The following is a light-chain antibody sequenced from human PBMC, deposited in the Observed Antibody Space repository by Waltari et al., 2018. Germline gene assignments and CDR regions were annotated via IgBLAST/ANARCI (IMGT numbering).Light chain of an antibody. CDR3: CSYAGISGV. V-gene: IGLV2-11*01. CDR1: SRDGGGYNY. J-gene: IGLJ3*02. CDR2: DVS. Sequence: QSALTQPRSVSGSPGQSVTISCTGTSRDGGGYNYVSWYQQHPGKAPKLIIYDVSNRPSGVPDRFSGSKSGNTASLTISGLQAEDEADYYCCSYAGISGVFGGGTKLTVL.